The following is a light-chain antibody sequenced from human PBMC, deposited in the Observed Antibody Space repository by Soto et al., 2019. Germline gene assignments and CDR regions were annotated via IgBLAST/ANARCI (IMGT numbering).Light chain of an antibody. J-gene: IGKJ1*01. CDR3: QQYGSSPPRT. V-gene: IGKV3-20*01. CDR1: QSVSNNY. CDR2: GAS. Sequence: ILLTQSPGTLSQSPGERATLSSRSIQSVSNNYLAWYQQKPGQAPRLLIYGASNRATGIPDRFSGSGSGADFTLSISRLEPEDFAVYYCQQYGSSPPRTFGQGTKVDIK.